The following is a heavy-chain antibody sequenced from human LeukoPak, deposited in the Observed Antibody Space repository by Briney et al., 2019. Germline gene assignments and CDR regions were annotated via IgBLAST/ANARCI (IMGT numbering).Heavy chain of an antibody. CDR2: IYTSGST. CDR1: GGSISSGSYY. J-gene: IGHJ4*02. CDR3: ATDYYDSSGYKDY. V-gene: IGHV4-61*02. D-gene: IGHD3-22*01. Sequence: PSETLSLTCTVSGGSISSGSYYWSWIRQPAGKGLEWIGRIYTSGSTNYNPSLKSRVTISVDTSKNQFSLKLSSVTAADTAVYYCATDYYDSSGYKDYWGQGTLVTVSS.